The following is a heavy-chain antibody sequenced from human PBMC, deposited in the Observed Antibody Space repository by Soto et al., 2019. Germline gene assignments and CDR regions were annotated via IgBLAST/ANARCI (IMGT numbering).Heavy chain of an antibody. Sequence: QLQLQESGSGLVKPSQTLSLTCAVSGGSISSGGYSWSWIRQPPGKGLEVIGYTYHSGSTYYNPSLKSRVTISVDRSKHQFSLKLSSVTAADTAVYYCASSHAGAHITAAVHWGQGTLVTVSS. CDR1: GGSISSGGYS. CDR2: TYHSGST. D-gene: IGHD6-13*01. V-gene: IGHV4-30-2*01. J-gene: IGHJ4*02. CDR3: ASSHAGAHITAAVH.